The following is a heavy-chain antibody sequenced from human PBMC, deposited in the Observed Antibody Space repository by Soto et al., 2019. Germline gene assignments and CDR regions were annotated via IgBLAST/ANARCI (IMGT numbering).Heavy chain of an antibody. V-gene: IGHV3-15*07. CDR2: IKTKAEGGAT. CDR3: TTGSVEGV. CDR1: DFTITNAC. J-gene: IGHJ6*02. Sequence: EVQLVESGGGLVKPGGSLRLSCAASDFTITNACMNWVRQAPGKGLEWVGGIKTKAEGGATDYAAPLKGRFTISRDDSRNTLFLQMNSLKTEDTAVYYCTTGSVEGVWGQGATVTVSS. D-gene: IGHD2-15*01.